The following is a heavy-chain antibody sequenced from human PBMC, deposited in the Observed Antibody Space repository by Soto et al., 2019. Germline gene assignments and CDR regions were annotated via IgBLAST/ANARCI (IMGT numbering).Heavy chain of an antibody. CDR3: ARGRPYHCSSTSCSPYYFDY. CDR1: GGSFSGYY. J-gene: IGHJ4*02. CDR2: INHSGST. Sequence: QVQLQQWGAGLLKPSETLSLTCAVYGGSFSGYYWSWIRQPPGKGLEWIGEINHSGSTNYNPSLKSRVTISVDTSKNQFSLKLSSVTAAETAVYYCARGRPYHCSSTSCSPYYFDYWGQGTLVTVSS. V-gene: IGHV4-34*01. D-gene: IGHD2-2*01.